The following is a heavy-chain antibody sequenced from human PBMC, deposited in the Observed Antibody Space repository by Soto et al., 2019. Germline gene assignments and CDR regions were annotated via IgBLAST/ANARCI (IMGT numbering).Heavy chain of an antibody. Sequence: GASVKVSCKTSGYTFTSYYIHWVLQATGQGLEWMGWMNPNNGYTDYAQKFQGRVTMTRDTSLSTAYMELSSLTSDDTAVYYCARGRGWRDYWGQGTLVTVSS. D-gene: IGHD6-19*01. V-gene: IGHV1-8*01. CDR2: MNPNNGYT. CDR3: ARGRGWRDY. J-gene: IGHJ4*02. CDR1: GYTFTSYY.